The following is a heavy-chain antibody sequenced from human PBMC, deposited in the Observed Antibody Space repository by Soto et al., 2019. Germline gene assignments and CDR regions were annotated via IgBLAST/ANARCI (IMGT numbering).Heavy chain of an antibody. CDR2: ISDSGDRT. CDR1: GFTLSMSA. D-gene: IGHD3-16*02. J-gene: IGHJ3*01. CDR3: AKDRGIIVKAGDAFDV. V-gene: IGHV3-23*01. Sequence: GGSLRLSCAASGFTLSMSAVNWVRQAPGKGLEWVSYISDSGDRTYYADSVKGRFTISRDRSKNTVSLQMDSLRAEDTAVYYCAKDRGIIVKAGDAFDVWGQGTKVTVSS.